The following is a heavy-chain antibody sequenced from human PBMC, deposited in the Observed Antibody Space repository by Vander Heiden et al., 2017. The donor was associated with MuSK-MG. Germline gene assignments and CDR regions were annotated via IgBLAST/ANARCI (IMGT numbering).Heavy chain of an antibody. D-gene: IGHD2-15*01. Sequence: EVQLVESGGGLVQPGGSPRLSCAASGFTFSNYWLHWVRQAPGKGLVWVSRINSDGSSTSDAVAVKGRFTISRDNAKNTRYLQMKSMRDEDTAVYYCGRERGGGISAFDIGGRVPMGRVYS. V-gene: IGHV3-74*01. CDR3: GRERGGGISAFDI. J-gene: IGHJ3*02. CDR1: GFTFSNYW. CDR2: INSDGSST.